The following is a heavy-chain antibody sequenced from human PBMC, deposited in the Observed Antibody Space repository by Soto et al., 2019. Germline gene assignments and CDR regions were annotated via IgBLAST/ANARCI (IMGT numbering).Heavy chain of an antibody. CDR2: IYYSGST. CDR1: GGSISSGGYY. D-gene: IGHD2-21*01. V-gene: IGHV4-31*03. J-gene: IGHJ6*02. CDR3: ARAYSRVYYYYGMDV. Sequence: QVQLQESGPGLVKPSQTLSLTCTVSGGSISSGGYYWSWIRQHPGKGLEWIGYIYYSGSTYYNPSHKSRVTISVDTSKNQFSLKLSSVTAADTAVYYCARAYSRVYYYYGMDVWGQGTTVTVSS.